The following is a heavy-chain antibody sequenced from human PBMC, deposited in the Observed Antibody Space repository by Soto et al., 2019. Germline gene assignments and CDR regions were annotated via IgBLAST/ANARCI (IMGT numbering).Heavy chain of an antibody. Sequence: QVQLQQWGAGLLKPSETLSLTCAVYGKSLSGYYWSWIRQPPGKALEWIGEINHSGNTNYNPSLKSRLTISVDTSKNQLFLNLSSVTAADTAMYYCARHHVRGRTIAGAAEFWGQGTLVTVSS. D-gene: IGHD1-26*01. CDR1: GKSLSGYY. V-gene: IGHV4-34*01. CDR2: INHSGNT. CDR3: ARHHVRGRTIAGAAEF. J-gene: IGHJ4*02.